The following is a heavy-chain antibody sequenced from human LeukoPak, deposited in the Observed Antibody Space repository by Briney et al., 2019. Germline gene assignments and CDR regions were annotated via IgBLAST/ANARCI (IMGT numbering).Heavy chain of an antibody. CDR1: GESISGFY. D-gene: IGHD3-22*01. CDR3: ARDSSGLDAFDV. CDR2: IYNSGSTSYHSGNT. V-gene: IGHV4-59*01. Sequence: SETLSLTCTVSGESISGFYWTWIRQPPGKGLEWIGCIYNSGSTSYHSGNTKFNPSLKSRVTLSVDTSKNQFSLKLTSVTAADTAVYYCARDSSGLDAFDVWGPGTMVTVSS. J-gene: IGHJ3*01.